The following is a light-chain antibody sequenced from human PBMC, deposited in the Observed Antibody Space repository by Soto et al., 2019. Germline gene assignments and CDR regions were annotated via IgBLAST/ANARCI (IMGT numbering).Light chain of an antibody. CDR2: DTS. CDR3: QQYSNWPLT. Sequence: EIVMTQSPATLSVSPGERATLSCRASQSVSSSLAWYQQKPGQAPRLLIYDTSTRATGFPARFSGSGSGTEFTLTISSLQSEDFAVYYCQQYSNWPLTFGGGTKVDIK. V-gene: IGKV3-15*01. J-gene: IGKJ4*01. CDR1: QSVSSS.